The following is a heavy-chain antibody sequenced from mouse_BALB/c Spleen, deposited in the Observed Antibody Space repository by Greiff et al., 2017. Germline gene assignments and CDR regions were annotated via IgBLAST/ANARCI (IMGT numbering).Heavy chain of an antibody. V-gene: IGHV6-6*02. CDR2: IRLKSNNYAT. D-gene: IGHD1-2*01. Sequence: EVHLVESGGGLVQPGGSMKLSCVASGFTFSNYWMNWVRQSPEKGLEWVAEIRLKSNNYATHYAESVKGRFTISRDDSKSSVYLQMNNLRAEDTGIYYCTSPYGYGFAYWGQGTLVTVSA. CDR3: TSPYGYGFAY. J-gene: IGHJ3*01. CDR1: GFTFSNYW.